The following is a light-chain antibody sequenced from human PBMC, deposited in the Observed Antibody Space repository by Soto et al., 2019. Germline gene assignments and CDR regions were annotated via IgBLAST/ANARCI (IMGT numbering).Light chain of an antibody. CDR3: QQYGSSPYT. CDR2: GAS. CDR1: QTVSNNS. J-gene: IGKJ2*01. Sequence: EGLVTQSPGTLSLSPGERATLSCRASQTVSNNSLAWYQQKPGQAPRLLIYGASGRATGIPDKFSGSGSGTDFTLTISRLEPEDFAVYYCQQYGSSPYTLGQGTKVDIK. V-gene: IGKV3-20*01.